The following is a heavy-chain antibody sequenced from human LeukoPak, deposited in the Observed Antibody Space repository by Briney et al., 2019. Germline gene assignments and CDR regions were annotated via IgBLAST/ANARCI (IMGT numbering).Heavy chain of an antibody. CDR1: GGTFSSYA. D-gene: IGHD3-22*01. Sequence: SVKVSCKASGGTFSSYAISWVRQAPGQGLEWMGGIIPIFGTANYAQNFQGRVTITTDESTSTAYMELSSLRSEDTAVYYCARGLRPYHYDSSGYYTYDYWGQGTLVTVSS. CDR3: ARGLRPYHYDSSGYYTYDY. J-gene: IGHJ4*02. CDR2: IIPIFGTA. V-gene: IGHV1-69*05.